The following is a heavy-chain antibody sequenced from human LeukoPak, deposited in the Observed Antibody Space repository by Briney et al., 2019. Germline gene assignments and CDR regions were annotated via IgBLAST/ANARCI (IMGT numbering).Heavy chain of an antibody. V-gene: IGHV4-31*03. CDR3: ARGLNRIAARRVLAY. CDR1: GGSISSGGYY. CDR2: INHSGST. D-gene: IGHD6-6*01. Sequence: SQTLSLTCTVSGGSISSGGYYWSWIRQHPGTGLEWIGEINHSGSTNYNPSLKSRVTISVDTSKNQFSLKLSSVTAADTAVYYCARGLNRIAARRVLAYWGQGTLVTVSS. J-gene: IGHJ4*02.